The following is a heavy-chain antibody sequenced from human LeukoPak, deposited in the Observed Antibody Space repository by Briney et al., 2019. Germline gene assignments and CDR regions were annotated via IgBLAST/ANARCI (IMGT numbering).Heavy chain of an antibody. J-gene: IGHJ3*02. CDR3: ARGNFRQWLTAFDI. Sequence: ASVKVSCKASGYTFTSYGISWVRQAPGQGLEWMGWISAYNGNTNYAQKLQGRVTMTTDASTSTAYMELRSLRSDDTAVYYCARGNFRQWLTAFDIWGQGTMVTVSS. V-gene: IGHV1-18*01. CDR2: ISAYNGNT. D-gene: IGHD6-19*01. CDR1: GYTFTSYG.